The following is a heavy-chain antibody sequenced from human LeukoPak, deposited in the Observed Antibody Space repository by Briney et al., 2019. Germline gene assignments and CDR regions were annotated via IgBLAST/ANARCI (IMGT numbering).Heavy chain of an antibody. J-gene: IGHJ3*02. D-gene: IGHD3-10*01. Sequence: GGSLRLSCAASGFTFSTYFMHWVRQAPGKGLEWVADIASDGSHTFYVESVKGRFTISRDNSKNTLYLQMNSLRAEDTAVYFCARERQDTMLHSVAFDIWGQGTMVTVSS. CDR1: GFTFSTYF. CDR2: IASDGSHT. V-gene: IGHV3-30-3*01. CDR3: ARERQDTMLHSVAFDI.